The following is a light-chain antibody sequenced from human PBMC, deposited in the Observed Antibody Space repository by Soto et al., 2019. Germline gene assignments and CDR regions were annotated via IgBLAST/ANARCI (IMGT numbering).Light chain of an antibody. CDR2: EGS. J-gene: IGLJ3*02. Sequence: QSALTQPASVSGSPGQSITISCTGSSSDVGSYNLVSWHQQYPGKAPKLMIYEGSKRPSGVSNRFSGSKSGNTASLTISGXXXXXXXDXYCCSYAGRSTLVFGGGTKLTVL. CDR1: SSDVGSYNL. V-gene: IGLV2-23*01. CDR3: CSYAGRSTLV.